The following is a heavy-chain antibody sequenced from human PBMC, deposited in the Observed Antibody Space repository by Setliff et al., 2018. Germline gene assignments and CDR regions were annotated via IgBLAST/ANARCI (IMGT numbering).Heavy chain of an antibody. CDR2: IYTHSGGST. CDR1: GGSISSANYY. J-gene: IGHJ4*02. V-gene: IGHV4-61*02. Sequence: KPSETLSLTCTVSGGSISSANYYWSWIRQPAGKGLEWIGRIYTHSGGSTIYNPSLKTRVSMSMDTSTNQLSLKLTSVTAADTAVYYCAREGRWDYNYPIYWGQGILVTVSS. CDR3: AREGRWDYNYPIY. D-gene: IGHD5-12*01.